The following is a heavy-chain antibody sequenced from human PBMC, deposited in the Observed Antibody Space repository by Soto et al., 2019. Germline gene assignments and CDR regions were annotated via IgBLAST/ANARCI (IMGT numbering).Heavy chain of an antibody. CDR1: GYTFTGYY. D-gene: IGHD5-18*01. CDR3: PRILVATAMVWAWYYYYYGMDV. V-gene: IGHV1-8*02. J-gene: IGHJ6*02. Sequence: ASVKVSCKASGYTFTGYYMHWVRQATGQGLEWMGWMNPNSGNTGYAQKFQGRVTITRNTSISTAYMELSSLRSEDTAVYYSPRILVATAMVWAWYYYYYGMDVWGQGSTVTAP. CDR2: MNPNSGNT.